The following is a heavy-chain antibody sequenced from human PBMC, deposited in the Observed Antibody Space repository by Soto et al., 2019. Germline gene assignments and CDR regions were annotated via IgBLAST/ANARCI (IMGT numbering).Heavy chain of an antibody. J-gene: IGHJ2*01. CDR3: ASGADYGDYSSGWYFDL. D-gene: IGHD4-17*01. V-gene: IGHV3-74*01. CDR1: GFTFSSYG. CDR2: INSDGSST. Sequence: EVQLVESGGGLVQPGGSLRLSCAASGFTFSSYGMHWVRQAPGKGLVWVSRINSDGSSTSSADSVKGRFTISRENAKNTLYLQMNSLRAEDTAVYYCASGADYGDYSSGWYFDLWGRGTLVTVSS.